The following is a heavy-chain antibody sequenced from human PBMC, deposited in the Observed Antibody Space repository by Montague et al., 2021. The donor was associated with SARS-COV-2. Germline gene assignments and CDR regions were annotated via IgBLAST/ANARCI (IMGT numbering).Heavy chain of an antibody. CDR1: GGSISSSNYY. D-gene: IGHD5-12*01. Sequence: SETLSLTCTVSGGSISSSNYYWDWIRQPPGRGLEWIGSIYDSGSTYYNSSLKSRVTISVDTSNNHFSLKLSSVTAADTAVYYCARRGRKLLPVATTIGGFDIWGQGTIVTVSS. CDR3: ARRGRKLLPVATTIGGFDI. V-gene: IGHV4-39*02. J-gene: IGHJ3*02. CDR2: IYDSGST.